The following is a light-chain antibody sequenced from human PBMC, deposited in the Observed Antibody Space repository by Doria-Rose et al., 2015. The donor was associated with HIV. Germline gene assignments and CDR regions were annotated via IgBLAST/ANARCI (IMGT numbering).Light chain of an antibody. CDR2: AAS. V-gene: IGKV1-8*01. CDR1: QDISNY. CDR3: QQYYSYPPT. Sequence: AIRMTQSPSSLSASTGDRVTITYRASQDISNYLAWYQQKPGIAPKLLIYAASTLQSGVPSRFSGSGSGTDFTLTISYLQSEDFATYYCQQYYSYPPTFGQGTKVEVK. J-gene: IGKJ1*01.